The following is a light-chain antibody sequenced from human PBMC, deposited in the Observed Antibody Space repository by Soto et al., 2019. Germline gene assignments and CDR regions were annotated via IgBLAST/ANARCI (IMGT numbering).Light chain of an antibody. J-gene: IGKJ1*01. CDR3: QHYNSYSEA. CDR2: KAS. CDR1: QTISSW. V-gene: IGKV1-5*03. Sequence: DIQLTQSPSTLSGSVGDRVTITCRASQTISSWLASYQQKPGKAPTLLFNKASTLKSGVPSRFSGSGSGTEFTLTISSLQTDDFAAYHCQHYNSYSEAFGQGTKVELK.